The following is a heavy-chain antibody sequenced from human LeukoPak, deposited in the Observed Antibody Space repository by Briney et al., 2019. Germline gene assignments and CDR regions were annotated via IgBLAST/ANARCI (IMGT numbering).Heavy chain of an antibody. J-gene: IGHJ5*02. Sequence: ASVKVSCKASGYTFTSYGISWVRQAPGQGLEWMGWISAYNGNTNYAQKLQGRVTMTTDTSTSTAYMELRSLRSDDTAVYYCARNGLYCSGGSCYQRDWFDPWGQGTLVTVSS. V-gene: IGHV1-18*01. D-gene: IGHD2-15*01. CDR3: ARNGLYCSGGSCYQRDWFDP. CDR1: GYTFTSYG. CDR2: ISAYNGNT.